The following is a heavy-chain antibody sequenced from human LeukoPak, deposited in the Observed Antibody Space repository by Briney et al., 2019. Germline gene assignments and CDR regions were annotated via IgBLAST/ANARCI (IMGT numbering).Heavy chain of an antibody. CDR1: GFTFSSYA. J-gene: IGHJ5*02. D-gene: IGHD2-2*01. V-gene: IGHV3-23*01. CDR2: ISGSGGST. CDR3: AGSVYCSSTSCARFDP. Sequence: GGSLRLSCAASGFTFSSYAMSWVRQAPGKGLEWVSGISGSGGSTYYADSVKGRFTISRDNAKNSLYLQMNSLRAEDTAVYYCAGSVYCSSTSCARFDPWGQGTLVTVSS.